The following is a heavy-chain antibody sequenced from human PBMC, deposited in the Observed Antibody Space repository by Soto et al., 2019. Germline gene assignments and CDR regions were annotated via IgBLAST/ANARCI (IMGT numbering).Heavy chain of an antibody. Sequence: QVHLVQSGAEVKKPGASVKVSCKGSGYAFTTYGITWVRQAPGQGLEWMGWISAHNGNTTYAQKLQVRATVTRDTSTSPSSMELRSLRSDDTAVDYCARGRYGAYRGQGALVTVSS. J-gene: IGHJ4*02. CDR3: ARGRYGAY. CDR2: ISAHNGNT. D-gene: IGHD3-10*01. V-gene: IGHV1-18*01. CDR1: GYAFTTYG.